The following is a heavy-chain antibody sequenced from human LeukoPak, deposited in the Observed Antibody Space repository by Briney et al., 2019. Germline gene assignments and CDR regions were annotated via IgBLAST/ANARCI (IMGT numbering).Heavy chain of an antibody. Sequence: PGGSLRLSCAASGFTVSSNYMSWVRQAPGKGLEWGSVIYSGGSTYYADSVKGRFTISRDNSKNTLYLQMNSLRAEDTAVYYCARVQQLVYYYYYYYMDVWGKGTTVTVSS. CDR2: IYSGGST. CDR1: GFTVSSNY. CDR3: ARVQQLVYYYYYYYMDV. J-gene: IGHJ6*03. V-gene: IGHV3-66*02. D-gene: IGHD6-13*01.